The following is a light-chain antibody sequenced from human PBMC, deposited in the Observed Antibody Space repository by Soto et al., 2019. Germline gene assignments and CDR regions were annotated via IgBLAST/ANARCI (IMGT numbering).Light chain of an antibody. CDR1: SSDVGGYNF. CDR2: DVT. J-gene: IGLJ2*01. CDR3: SSYAGSYTFVV. V-gene: IGLV2-11*01. Sequence: QSVLTQPRSVSGSPGQSVTISCTGTSSDVGGYNFVSWYQHLPGKAPKLMIYDVTKRPSGVPDRFSGSKSGNAASLTIFGLQAEDEADYYCSSYAGSYTFVVFGGGTKLTVL.